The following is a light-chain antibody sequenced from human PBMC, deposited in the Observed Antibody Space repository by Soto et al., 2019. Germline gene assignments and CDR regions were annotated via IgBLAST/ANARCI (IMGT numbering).Light chain of an antibody. V-gene: IGLV1-47*01. CDR1: SSNIGNNY. Sequence: QPVLTQPPSASGTPGQRVTISCSGSSSNIGNNYVYWYQRLPGMAPQLLIQRNDQRPSGVPDRFSGSKSGTSATLGITGLQTGDEADYYCGTWDSSLSAGVFGGGTKLTVL. J-gene: IGLJ3*02. CDR2: RND. CDR3: GTWDSSLSAGV.